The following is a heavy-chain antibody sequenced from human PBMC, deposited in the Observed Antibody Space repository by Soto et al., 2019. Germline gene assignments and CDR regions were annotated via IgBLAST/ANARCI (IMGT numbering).Heavy chain of an antibody. Sequence: SETLSLTGTVSGGSISSYYWSWIRQPPGKGLEWIGYIYYSGSTNYNPSLKSRVTISVDTSKNQFSLKLSSVTAADTAVYYCARVRLSGVYYYYYGMDVWGQGTTVTVSS. V-gene: IGHV4-59*01. CDR1: GGSISSYY. J-gene: IGHJ6*02. D-gene: IGHD2-15*01. CDR2: IYYSGST. CDR3: ARVRLSGVYYYYYGMDV.